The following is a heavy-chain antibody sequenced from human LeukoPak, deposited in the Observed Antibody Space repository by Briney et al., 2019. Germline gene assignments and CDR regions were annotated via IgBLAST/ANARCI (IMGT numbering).Heavy chain of an antibody. V-gene: IGHV3-53*01. D-gene: IGHD4-23*01. CDR2: IFSGGST. CDR3: ARGRRWDLLVSLIDASDV. CDR1: GFSVSSNF. Sequence: GGSLRLSCAASGFSVSSNFMTWVRQAPGKGLEWLSVIFSGGSTYYADSVKGRFTISRDNSKNTLYLQMSSLRAEDTAVYFCARGRRWDLLVSLIDASDVWGQGTMVTVSS. J-gene: IGHJ3*01.